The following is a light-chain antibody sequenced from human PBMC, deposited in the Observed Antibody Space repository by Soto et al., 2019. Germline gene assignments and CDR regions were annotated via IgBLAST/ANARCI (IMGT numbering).Light chain of an antibody. J-gene: IGKJ1*01. CDR3: LQVNSLPRT. Sequence: IQMTQSPSSLSASIGDRVTITCRASQGIGVRLAWFQQKPGKAPQYLIQSASILQSGVPSRFSGSGSGTEFILTINSLQPEDVAIYYCLQVNSLPRTFGQGTKVEIK. CDR2: SAS. CDR1: QGIGVR. V-gene: IGKV1-12*01.